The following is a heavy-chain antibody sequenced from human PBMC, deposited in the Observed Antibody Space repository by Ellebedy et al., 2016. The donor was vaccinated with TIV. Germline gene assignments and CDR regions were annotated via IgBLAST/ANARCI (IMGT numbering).Heavy chain of an antibody. V-gene: IGHV3-7*03. CDR3: ARGGGYSSWYWRL. J-gene: IGHJ4*02. CDR2: INVDGSQQ. Sequence: GESLKISCATSEFALETDWMTWLRQAPGKGLEWVANINVDGSQQFYVDSVKGRFTVSRDNRKSLLYLQMSGLRADDTALYFCARGGGYSSWYWRLWGQGTPVTV. CDR1: EFALETDW. D-gene: IGHD6-13*01.